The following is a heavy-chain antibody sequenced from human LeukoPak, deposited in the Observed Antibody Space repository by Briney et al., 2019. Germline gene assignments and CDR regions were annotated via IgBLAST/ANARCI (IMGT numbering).Heavy chain of an antibody. Sequence: ASVKVSCKASGYTXTSYGISWVRQAPGQGLEWMGWISAYNGNTNYAQKLQGRVTMTTDTSTSTAYMELRSLRSDDTAVYYCARVDMVRGVIIDGEGYGIDYWGQGTLVTVSS. D-gene: IGHD3-10*01. CDR2: ISAYNGNT. CDR1: GYTXTSYG. V-gene: IGHV1-18*01. J-gene: IGHJ4*02. CDR3: ARVDMVRGVIIDGEGYGIDY.